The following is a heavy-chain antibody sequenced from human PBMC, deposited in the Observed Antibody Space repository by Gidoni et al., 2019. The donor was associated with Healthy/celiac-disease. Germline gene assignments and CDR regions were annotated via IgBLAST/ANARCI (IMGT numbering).Heavy chain of an antibody. J-gene: IGHJ4*02. Sequence: EVQLVESGGGLVKPGGSLRLSCAASGFTFISYSMNWVRQAPGKGLKWVSSISSRSSYMYYADSVKGRFTISRDNAKNSLYLQMNSLRAEDTAVYYCARGDGVAAASDYWGQGTLVTVSS. CDR3: ARGDGVAAASDY. V-gene: IGHV3-21*01. CDR1: GFTFISYS. D-gene: IGHD6-13*01. CDR2: ISSRSSYM.